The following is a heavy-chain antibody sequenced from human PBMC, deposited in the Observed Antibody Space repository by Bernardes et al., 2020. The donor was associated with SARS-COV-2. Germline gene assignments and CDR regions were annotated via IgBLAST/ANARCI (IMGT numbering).Heavy chain of an antibody. Sequence: ETLSLTCTVSGGSISSSSYYWGWIRQPPGKGLEWIGSIYYSGSTYYNPSLKSRVTISVDTSKNQFSLKLSSVTAADTAVYYCARRHVLRYFDWLSRSYGMDVWGQGTTVTVSS. V-gene: IGHV4-39*01. J-gene: IGHJ6*02. CDR3: ARRHVLRYFDWLSRSYGMDV. CDR1: GGSISSSSYY. CDR2: IYYSGST. D-gene: IGHD3-9*01.